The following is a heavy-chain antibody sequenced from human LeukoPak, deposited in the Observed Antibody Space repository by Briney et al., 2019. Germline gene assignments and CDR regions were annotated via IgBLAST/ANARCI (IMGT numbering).Heavy chain of an antibody. CDR1: GYSFTSYW. CDR2: IYPGDSDT. J-gene: IGHJ2*01. D-gene: IGHD4-17*01. V-gene: IGHV5-51*01. Sequence: LGESLKISCKGSGYSFTSYWIGWVRQMPGKGLEWMGIIYPGDSDTRYSPSFQGQVTISADKSISTAYLQWSSLKASDTAMYYCARRGIYGDYDPWDWYFDLWGRGTLVTVSS. CDR3: ARRGIYGDYDPWDWYFDL.